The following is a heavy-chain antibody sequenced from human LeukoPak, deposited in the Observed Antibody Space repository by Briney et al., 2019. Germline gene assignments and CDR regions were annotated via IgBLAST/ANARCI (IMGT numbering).Heavy chain of an antibody. J-gene: IGHJ1*01. CDR1: GFTFSTYW. V-gene: IGHV3-74*01. CDR3: ARAPSEIGGYYPEYFRH. CDR2: IKSDGST. Sequence: GGSLRLSCAASGFTFSTYWMHWVRQAPGKGLVWVSRIKSDGSTNYADSVKGRFTISRDNANNTLSLQMSSLRPEDTGVYYCARAPSEIGGYYPEYFRHWGQGTLVTVSS. D-gene: IGHD3-22*01.